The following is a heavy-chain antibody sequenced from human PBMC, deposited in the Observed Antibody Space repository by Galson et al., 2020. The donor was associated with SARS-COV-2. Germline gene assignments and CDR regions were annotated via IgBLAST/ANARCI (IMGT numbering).Heavy chain of an antibody. CDR1: GGSISSRGYY. Sequence: SETLSLTCTVSGGSISSRGYYWGWIRQPPGKGLKWIGTIYYSGSTYYNPSLRSRVTISVDTSNNQIFLKLGSVTAADTAHYYCARQGTVGATFNWGQGTLVTVSS. CDR2: IYYSGST. J-gene: IGHJ4*02. V-gene: IGHV4-39*01. CDR3: ARQGTVGATFN. D-gene: IGHD1-26*01.